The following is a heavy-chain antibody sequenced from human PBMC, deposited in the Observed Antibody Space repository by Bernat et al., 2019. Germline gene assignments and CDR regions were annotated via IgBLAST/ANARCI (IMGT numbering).Heavy chain of an antibody. CDR2: IKQDGSEK. Sequence: EVQLVESGGGLVQPGGSLRLSCAASGFTFSSYWMSWVRQAPGKGLEWVANIKQDGSEKYDVDSVKGRFTISRDNAKNSLYLQMNSLRAEDTAVYYCARAGERYGDYYDYWGQGTLVTVSS. V-gene: IGHV3-7*03. CDR1: GFTFSSYW. CDR3: ARAGERYGDYYDY. J-gene: IGHJ4*02. D-gene: IGHD3-16*01.